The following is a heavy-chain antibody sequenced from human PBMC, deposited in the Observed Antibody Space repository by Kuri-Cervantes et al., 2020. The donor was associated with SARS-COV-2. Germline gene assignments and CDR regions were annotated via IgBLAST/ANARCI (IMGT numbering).Heavy chain of an antibody. V-gene: IGHV5-51*01. CDR3: ARHHKVQLELRDY. D-gene: IGHD1-7*01. CDR2: IYPGDSDT. Sequence: GGSLRLSCKGSGYSFTSYWIGWVRQMPGKGLEWMGIIYPGDSDTRYSPSFQGQVTISADKSISTAYLQRSSLKASDTAMYYCARHHKVQLELRDYWGQGTLVTDSS. CDR1: GYSFTSYW. J-gene: IGHJ4*02.